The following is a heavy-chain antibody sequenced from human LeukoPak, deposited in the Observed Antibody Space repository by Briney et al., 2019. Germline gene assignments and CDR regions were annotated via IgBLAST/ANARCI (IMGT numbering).Heavy chain of an antibody. CDR2: ISGSSSYI. V-gene: IGHV3-21*01. D-gene: IGHD3-10*01. J-gene: IGHJ5*02. CDR3: AGGGQAGTGDL. CDR1: GFTFSTYN. Sequence: PGGSLRLSCAASGFTFSTYNMNWVRQAPGKGLEWVSSISGSSSYIYYADSVKGRFSISRDNAKNSLYLQMNSLRAEDTAVYYCAGGGQAGTGDLWGQGTLVTVSS.